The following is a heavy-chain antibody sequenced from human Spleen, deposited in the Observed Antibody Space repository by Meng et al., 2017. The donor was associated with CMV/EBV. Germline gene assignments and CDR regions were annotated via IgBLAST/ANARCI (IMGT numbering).Heavy chain of an antibody. J-gene: IGHJ6*02. D-gene: IGHD2-2*01. V-gene: IGHV3-74*01. Sequence: GGSLRLSCAASGFTFSSYWMHWVRQAPGKGLVWVSRINSDGSSTSYADSVKGRFTISRDNAKNTLYLQMNSLRAEDTAVYYCARALRDCSSTSCYPSEDYYYYGMDVWGRGTTVTVSS. CDR2: INSDGSST. CDR1: GFTFSSYW. CDR3: ARALRDCSSTSCYPSEDYYYYGMDV.